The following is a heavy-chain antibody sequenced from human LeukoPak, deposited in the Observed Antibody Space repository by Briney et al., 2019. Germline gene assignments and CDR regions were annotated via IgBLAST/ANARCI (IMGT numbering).Heavy chain of an antibody. CDR1: GFTFSDYY. Sequence: GGSLRLSCAASGFTFSDYYMSWIRQAPGKGLEWVSYISSSSSYTNYADSVKGRFTISRDNAKNSLYLQMNSLRAEDTAVYYCARDYSGRDVGIDYWGRGTLVTVSS. CDR3: ARDYSGRDVGIDY. V-gene: IGHV3-11*06. CDR2: ISSSSSYT. D-gene: IGHD1-26*01. J-gene: IGHJ4*02.